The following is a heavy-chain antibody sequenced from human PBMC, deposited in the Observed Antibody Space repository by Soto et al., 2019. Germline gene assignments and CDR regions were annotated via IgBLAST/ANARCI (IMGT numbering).Heavy chain of an antibody. D-gene: IGHD3-9*01. J-gene: IGHJ4*02. CDR1: GFSLNTRGVA. CDR3: AHTFGIFTGYNINFDY. V-gene: IGHV2-5*02. Sequence: QITLKESGPTLVKPTQTLTLTCTFTGFSLNTRGVAVAWICQPPGKALEWLGLIYWDDDTRYSPSLKTRLIIARDTSENQVVLTLTDLDPVDTATYFCAHTFGIFTGYNINFDYWGQGALVTVSS. CDR2: IYWDDDT.